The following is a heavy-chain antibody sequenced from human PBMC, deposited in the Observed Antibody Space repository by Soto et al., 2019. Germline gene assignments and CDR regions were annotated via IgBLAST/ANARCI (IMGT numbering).Heavy chain of an antibody. CDR3: ARDNDRLQLGGNYCCILDL. Sequence: QVQLVQSGAEMKEPGSSVKVSCKTSGGTFSSSAISWLRQAPGQGLEWMGGIIPLFRTPDYAQKFQGRVTIAADESKSTAYMELSRLRSEDTAVYYCARDNDRLQLGGNYCCILDLGGEGTTITVSS. CDR2: IIPLFRTP. J-gene: IGHJ6*04. CDR1: GGTFSSSA. D-gene: IGHD1-7*01. V-gene: IGHV1-69*12.